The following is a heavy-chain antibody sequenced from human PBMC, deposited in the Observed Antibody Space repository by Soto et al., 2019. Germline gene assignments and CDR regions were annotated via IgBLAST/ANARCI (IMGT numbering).Heavy chain of an antibody. CDR2: INAGNGNT. J-gene: IGHJ4*02. Sequence: QVQLVQSGAEVKKPGASVKVSCKASGYTFTSYAMHWVRQAPGQGLEWMGWINAGNGNTKYSQKFQGRVTITRDTSASTAYMELSSLRSEDTAVYYCARENTHSGYGFDYWGQGTLVTVSS. V-gene: IGHV1-3*01. CDR3: ARENTHSGYGFDY. D-gene: IGHD5-12*01. CDR1: GYTFTSYA.